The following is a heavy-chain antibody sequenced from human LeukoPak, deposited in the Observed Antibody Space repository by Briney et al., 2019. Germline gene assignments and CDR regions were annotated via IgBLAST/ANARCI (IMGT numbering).Heavy chain of an antibody. J-gene: IGHJ6*03. D-gene: IGHD2-15*01. CDR2: IYYSGST. CDR3: ASFPPPVAATFYYYYYMDV. V-gene: IGHV4-39*01. CDR1: GGSISSSSNY. Sequence: KTSETLSLTCTVSGGSISSSSNYWGWIRQPPGKGLEWIGSIYYSGSTYYNPSLKSRVTISVDTSKNQFSLKLSSVTAADTAVYYCASFPPPVAATFYYYYYMDVWGKGTTVTISS.